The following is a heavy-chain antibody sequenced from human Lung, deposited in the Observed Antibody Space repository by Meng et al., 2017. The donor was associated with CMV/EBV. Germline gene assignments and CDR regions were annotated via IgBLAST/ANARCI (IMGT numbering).Heavy chain of an antibody. V-gene: IGHV6-1*01. CDR2: TYYRSKWYH. D-gene: IGHD4-23*01. CDR3: ARGINGGCGD. Sequence: VQPQHSGPVLVNPSPTLPLPCALSGDIVSSHSAAWHWIRQSPSRGLEWLGRTYYRSKWYHEDAVSVKSRITISPDTPKNQFSLQLNSMTPEDTAVYYCARGINGGCGDWGQGTLVTVSS. J-gene: IGHJ4*02. CDR1: GDIVSSHSAA.